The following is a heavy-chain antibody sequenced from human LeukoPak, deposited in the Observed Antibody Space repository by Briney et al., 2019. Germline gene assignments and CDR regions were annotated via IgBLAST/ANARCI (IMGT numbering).Heavy chain of an antibody. CDR2: LYSGGDT. D-gene: IGHD3-22*01. CDR3: ARGAYYYED. V-gene: IGHV3-53*01. J-gene: IGHJ1*01. CDR1: GFTVSSNY. Sequence: GGSLRLSCAASGFTVSSNYINWVRQAPGKGLEWVSVLYSGGDTYYADSVKGRFTVSRDNSKNTLYLQMNSLGAEDTAVYYCARGAYYYEDWGQGTLVTVSS.